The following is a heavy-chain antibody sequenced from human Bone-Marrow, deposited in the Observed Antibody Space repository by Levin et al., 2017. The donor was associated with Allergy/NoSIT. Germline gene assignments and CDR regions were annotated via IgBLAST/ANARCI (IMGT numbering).Heavy chain of an antibody. Sequence: SGPTLVKPTQTLTLTCTFSGFSLSTSGVGVGWIRQPPGQALEWLALIRWDGIDRYSPSLKTRLTVTKDTSEGLVVLTMTNMDPVDTATYYCAHTVVAGETYGRSHFDYWGQGTLVTVSS. V-gene: IGHV2-5*02. J-gene: IGHJ4*02. CDR2: IRWDGID. CDR1: GFSLSTSGVG. D-gene: IGHD6-13*01. CDR3: AHTVVAGETYGRSHFDY.